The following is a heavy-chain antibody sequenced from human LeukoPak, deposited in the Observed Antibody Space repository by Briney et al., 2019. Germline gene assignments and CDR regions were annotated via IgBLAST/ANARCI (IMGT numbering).Heavy chain of an antibody. CDR3: ARDWYGSGSSHAFDI. Sequence: GASVTVSFKASDYTFTSYGISWVRQAPGQGLEWMGWISVYNGDTNYPQKFQGRVTMTTDTSTSTAYMELRSLRSDDTAVYYCARDWYGSGSSHAFDIWGQGTMVTVSS. CDR2: ISVYNGDT. D-gene: IGHD3-10*01. CDR1: DYTFTSYG. V-gene: IGHV1-18*01. J-gene: IGHJ3*02.